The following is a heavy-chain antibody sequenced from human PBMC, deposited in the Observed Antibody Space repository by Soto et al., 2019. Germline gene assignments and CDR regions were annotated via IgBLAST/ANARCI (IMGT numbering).Heavy chain of an antibody. CDR3: ARYRYYNIRSGPDFDH. J-gene: IGHJ4*01. CDR1: GYTFTSYG. Sequence: SVQVPCKASGYTFTSYGISLVRQAPGQGFEWMGWLSAYNGNTNYAQKLQGRVTMTTDTSTSTAYMELTNLRSDDTAVYYCARYRYYNIRSGPDFDH. V-gene: IGHV1-18*01. D-gene: IGHD3-3*01. CDR2: LSAYNGNT.